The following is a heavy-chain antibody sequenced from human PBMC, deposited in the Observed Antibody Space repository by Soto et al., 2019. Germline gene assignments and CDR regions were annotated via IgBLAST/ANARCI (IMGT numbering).Heavy chain of an antibody. J-gene: IGHJ6*02. CDR3: ATKTPLLYYYGMDV. V-gene: IGHV4-34*01. CDR2: INHSGST. CDR1: GYSFSGYS. D-gene: IGHD3-10*01. Sequence: PPETRSLTCCYYGYSFSGYSWSCIREPPGKGLEWIGEINHSGSTSYNPSLKSRVTISVDKSKNLFSLKLSAVTAADTAVYYCATKTPLLYYYGMDVWGQGTTVSGS.